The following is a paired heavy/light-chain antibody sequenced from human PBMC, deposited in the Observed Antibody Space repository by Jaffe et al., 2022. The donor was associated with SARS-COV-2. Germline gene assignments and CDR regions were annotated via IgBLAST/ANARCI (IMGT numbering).Heavy chain of an antibody. D-gene: IGHD1-26*01. CDR3: VRRMVVGPTRGAFDC. J-gene: IGHJ4*02. Sequence: EVQLLESGGGLVQPGGSLRVSCAGSGLIFSNYDMNWVRQAPGKGLEWVSSVRGSGDVIDYADSVKGRFTISRDNAKNTVHLQMSSLRVEDTAVYYCVRRMVVGPTRGAFDCWGQGTLVTVSS. CDR1: GLIFSNYD. CDR2: VRGSGDVI. V-gene: IGHV3-23*01.
Light chain of an antibody. V-gene: IGKV3-11*01. Sequence: EIVLTQSPATLSLSPGERATLSCRASQSVSSSLAWYQQKPGQAPRLLIYDASNRATGIPARFSGSGSGTDFTLTISSLEPEDFAVYYCQQRSSSSWPLTFGGGTKVEIK. CDR3: QQRSSSSWPLT. J-gene: IGKJ4*01. CDR2: DAS. CDR1: QSVSSS.